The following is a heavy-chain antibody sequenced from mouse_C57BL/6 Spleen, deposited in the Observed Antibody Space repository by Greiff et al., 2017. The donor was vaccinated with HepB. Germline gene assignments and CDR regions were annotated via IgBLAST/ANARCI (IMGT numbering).Heavy chain of an antibody. V-gene: IGHV1-19*01. CDR2: INPYNGGT. CDR3: ARYGYGSSYGFAY. D-gene: IGHD1-1*01. J-gene: IGHJ3*01. CDR1: GYTFTDYY. Sequence: VQLQQSGPVLVKPGASVKMSCKASGYTFTDYYMNWVKQSHGKSLEWIGVINPYNGGTSYNQKFKGKATLTVDKSSSTAYMELNSLTSEDSAVYYCARYGYGSSYGFAYWGQGTLVTVSA.